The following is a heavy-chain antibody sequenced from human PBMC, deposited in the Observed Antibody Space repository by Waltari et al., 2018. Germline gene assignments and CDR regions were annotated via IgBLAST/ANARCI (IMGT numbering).Heavy chain of an antibody. CDR3: TRGVVASAAASY. CDR1: GVSVSNNY. CDR2: IYSGGQT. Sequence: EVQLVESGGGLVQPGGSPRLSVAAPGVSVSNNYMNWVRQAPGKGLEWVSTIYSGGQTYYADYGKGRFTISRDNPKNTVYLQMNSLRPDDTAVYYCTRGVVASAAASYWGQGTLVTVSS. J-gene: IGHJ4*02. V-gene: IGHV3-66*01. D-gene: IGHD2-2*01.